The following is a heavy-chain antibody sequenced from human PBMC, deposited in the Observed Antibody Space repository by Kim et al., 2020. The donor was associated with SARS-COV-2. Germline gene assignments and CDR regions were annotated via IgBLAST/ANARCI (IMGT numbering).Heavy chain of an antibody. CDR3: AKDTVGGYSYGRTFDY. J-gene: IGHJ4*02. V-gene: IGHV3-9*01. Sequence: DSVKGRFTISRDNAKNSLYLQMNSLRAEDTALYYCAKDTVGGYSYGRTFDYWGQGTLVTVSS. D-gene: IGHD5-18*01.